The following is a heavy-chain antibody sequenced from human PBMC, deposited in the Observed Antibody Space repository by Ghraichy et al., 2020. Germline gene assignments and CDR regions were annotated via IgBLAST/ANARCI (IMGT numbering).Heavy chain of an antibody. J-gene: IGHJ4*02. Sequence: SETLSLTCAVYGGSFSGYYWSWIRQPPGKGLEWIGEINHSGSTNYNPSLKSRVTISVDTSKNQFSLKLSSVTAADTAVYYCARSKGYRFDYWGQGTLVTVSS. CDR2: INHSGST. CDR3: ARSKGYRFDY. V-gene: IGHV4-34*01. CDR1: GGSFSGYY. D-gene: IGHD5-24*01.